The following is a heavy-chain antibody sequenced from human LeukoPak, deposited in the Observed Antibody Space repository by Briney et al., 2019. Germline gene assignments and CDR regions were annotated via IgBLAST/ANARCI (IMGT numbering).Heavy chain of an antibody. D-gene: IGHD2-2*01. CDR1: GYTFTGYY. J-gene: IGHJ5*02. V-gene: IGHV1-2*04. CDR3: ARATEDIVVVPAARRVWSDP. Sequence: ASVKVSCKASGYTFTGYYMHWVRQAPGQGLEWMGWINPNSGGTNYAQKFQGWVTMTRDTSISTAYMELSRLRSDDTAVYYCARATEDIVVVPAARRVWSDPWGQGTLVTVSS. CDR2: INPNSGGT.